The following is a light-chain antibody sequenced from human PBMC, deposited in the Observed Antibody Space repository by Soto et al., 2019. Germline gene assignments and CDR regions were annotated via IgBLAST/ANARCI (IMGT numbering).Light chain of an antibody. CDR3: CSYAGSNYV. CDR2: EVS. CDR1: SSDVGNYNL. Sequence: QSALTQPASVSGSPGQSITISCTGTSSDVGNYNLVSWYQHHPGKAPKLIIYEVSMRPSGVSNRFSGSKSGDTASLTISGLQAEDEADYYCCSYAGSNYVFGTGTKLTVL. V-gene: IGLV2-23*02. J-gene: IGLJ1*01.